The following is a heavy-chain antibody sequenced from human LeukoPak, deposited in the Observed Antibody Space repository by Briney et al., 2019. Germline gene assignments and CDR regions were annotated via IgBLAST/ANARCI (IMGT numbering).Heavy chain of an antibody. CDR3: ARSRLLPNNWFDP. CDR1: GYTFTSYG. Sequence: ASVKVSCKASGYTFTSYGISRVQQAPGQGLEWMGWISAYNGNTNYAQKLQGRVTMTTDTSTSTAYMELRSLRSDDTAVYYCARSRLLPNNWFDPWGQGTLVTVSS. D-gene: IGHD3-22*01. CDR2: ISAYNGNT. J-gene: IGHJ5*02. V-gene: IGHV1-18*01.